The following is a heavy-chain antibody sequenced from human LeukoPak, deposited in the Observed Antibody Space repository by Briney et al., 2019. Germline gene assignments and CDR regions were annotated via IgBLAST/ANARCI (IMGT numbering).Heavy chain of an antibody. J-gene: IGHJ4*02. Sequence: SETLSLTCAVSGYSISSGDYWGWIRLPPGKGQEWIGSIYHSGSTYYNPSLKSRVTISVDTSKRQFSLTLSSVTAADTAVYYCARNRSEPLGNGGSFDSWGQGTLVTVSS. CDR1: GYSISSGDY. V-gene: IGHV4-38-2*01. CDR3: ARNRSEPLGNGGSFDS. CDR2: IYHSGST. D-gene: IGHD3-16*01.